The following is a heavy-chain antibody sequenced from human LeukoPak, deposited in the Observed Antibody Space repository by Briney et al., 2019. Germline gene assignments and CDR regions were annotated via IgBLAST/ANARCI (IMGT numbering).Heavy chain of an antibody. D-gene: IGHD6-13*01. CDR2: IIPIFGTA. CDR1: GGTFSSYA. J-gene: IGHJ4*02. V-gene: IGHV1-69*13. CDR3: ARAAAGKVGGIFDY. Sequence: ASVKVSCKASGGTFSSYAISWVRQAPGQGLEWMGGIIPIFGTANYAQKFQGRVTITADESTSTAYMELSSLRSEDTAVYYCARAAAGKVGGIFDYWGQGTLVTVSS.